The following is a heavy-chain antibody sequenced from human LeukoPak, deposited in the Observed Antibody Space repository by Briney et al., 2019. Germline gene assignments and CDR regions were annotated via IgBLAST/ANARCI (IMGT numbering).Heavy chain of an antibody. V-gene: IGHV3-21*01. CDR3: AKSGSYSSGDFDY. D-gene: IGHD1-26*01. CDR1: GFTFSLYT. Sequence: GGSLILSCVASGFTFSLYTMNWVRQAPGKGLEWVSSISSTSAYIYYADSVKGRFTISRDNAKKSLYLQMNSLRADDTALYYCAKSGSYSSGDFDYWGQGTLVTVSS. J-gene: IGHJ4*02. CDR2: ISSTSAYI.